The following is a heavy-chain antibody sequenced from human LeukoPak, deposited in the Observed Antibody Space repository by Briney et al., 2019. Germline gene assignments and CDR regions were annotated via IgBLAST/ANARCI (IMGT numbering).Heavy chain of an antibody. CDR1: GFTFSSYA. CDR3: AKDLSLLWFGEIESGAFDI. V-gene: IGHV3-23*01. CDR2: TSGSGGST. J-gene: IGHJ3*02. Sequence: PGGSLRLSCAASGFTFSSYAMSWVRQAPGKGLEWVSATSGSGGSTYYADSVKGRFTISRDNSKNTLHLQMNSLRAEDTAVYYCAKDLSLLWFGEIESGAFDIWGQGTMVTVSS. D-gene: IGHD3-10*01.